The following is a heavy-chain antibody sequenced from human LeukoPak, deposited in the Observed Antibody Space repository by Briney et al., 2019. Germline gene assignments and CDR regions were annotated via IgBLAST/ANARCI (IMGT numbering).Heavy chain of an antibody. J-gene: IGHJ4*02. CDR3: ARARVGDFDY. V-gene: IGHV3-74*01. CDR2: INSDGSST. CDR1: GFTVSSNY. D-gene: IGHD1-26*01. Sequence: GGSLRLSCAASGFTVSSNYMSWVRQAPGKGLEWVSRINSDGSSTSYADSVKGRFTISRDNAKNTLYLQMNSLRAEDTAVYYCARARVGDFDYWGQGTLVTVSS.